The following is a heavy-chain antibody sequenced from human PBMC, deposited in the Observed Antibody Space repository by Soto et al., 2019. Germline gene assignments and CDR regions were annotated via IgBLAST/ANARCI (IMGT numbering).Heavy chain of an antibody. D-gene: IGHD2-21*01. V-gene: IGHV1-2*02. Sequence: QVQLVQSGAEVKKPGASVKVSCKASGYTFTGYYIHWVRQAPGQGLEWMALINPNSGDTNYAQKFQGRVTLPRDTSINTVYVEVPSLRFDDTAVYYCAVAGLPFEHWGQGTLVTVFS. CDR2: INPNSGDT. CDR3: AVAGLPFEH. CDR1: GYTFTGYY. J-gene: IGHJ1*01.